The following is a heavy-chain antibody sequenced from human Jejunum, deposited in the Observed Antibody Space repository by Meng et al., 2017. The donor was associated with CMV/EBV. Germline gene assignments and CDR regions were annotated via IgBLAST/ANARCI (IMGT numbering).Heavy chain of an antibody. V-gene: IGHV3-21*04. D-gene: IGHD2-21*02. CDR2: ISSSSNYI. CDR1: GFTLSSYS. J-gene: IGHJ4*02. CDR3: AKTGDGFTFDY. Sequence: CVASGFTLSSYSMNWVRKAPGKGLEWVSYISSSSNYIHYSDSVKGRFTISTDNAKNSLFLQMNSLRAEDTAIYYCAKTGDGFTFDYWGQGTVVTVSS.